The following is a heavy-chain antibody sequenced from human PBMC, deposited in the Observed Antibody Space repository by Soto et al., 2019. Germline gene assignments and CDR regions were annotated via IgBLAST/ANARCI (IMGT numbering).Heavy chain of an antibody. D-gene: IGHD6-13*01. CDR1: GFTFSTYA. Sequence: GGSLRLSCAASGFTFSTYAVDWVRQAPGKGLEWVAVISADGSKQHYADSVKGRFTISRDNSKNTLYLQMNSLRVEDTAVYYCARDTIGSSWFPLPHWGQGTLVTVSS. CDR2: ISADGSKQ. J-gene: IGHJ4*02. V-gene: IGHV3-30-3*01. CDR3: ARDTIGSSWFPLPH.